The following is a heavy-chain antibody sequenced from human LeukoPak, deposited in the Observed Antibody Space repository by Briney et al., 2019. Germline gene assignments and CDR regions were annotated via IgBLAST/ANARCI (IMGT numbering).Heavy chain of an antibody. CDR1: GASISGSNYY. D-gene: IGHD3-22*01. J-gene: IGHJ3*02. Sequence: SETLSLTCAVSGASISGSNYYWGWIRQPPGKGLEWIGNIYSSGSTYYNASLQSRVTISIDTSKNQFSLKLSSVTAADTAVYYCARDLIYYDRSGYHNDAFDIWGQGTMVTVSS. CDR3: ARDLIYYDRSGYHNDAFDI. V-gene: IGHV4-39*07. CDR2: IYSSGST.